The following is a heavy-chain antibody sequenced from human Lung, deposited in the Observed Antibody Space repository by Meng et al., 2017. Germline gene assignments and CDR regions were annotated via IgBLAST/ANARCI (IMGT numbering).Heavy chain of an antibody. CDR1: GYTFVNYG. CDR3: ARDEDISAAGKLFGDY. CDR2: IDPKSGNT. J-gene: IGHJ4*02. V-gene: IGHV1-2*06. Sequence: QLGQSGAEMKKPGASVKVSCKASGYTFVNYGFSWVRQAPGQGLEWMGRIDPKSGNTHYAQRFQGRVTMTGDTSISTAYMELSGLRSDDTAMYYCARDEDISAAGKLFGDYWGQGTLVTVSS. D-gene: IGHD6-13*01.